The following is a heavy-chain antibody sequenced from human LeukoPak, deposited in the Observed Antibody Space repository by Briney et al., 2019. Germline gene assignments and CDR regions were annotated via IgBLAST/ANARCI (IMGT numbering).Heavy chain of an antibody. CDR2: AYYRSKWFM. Sequence: SPTLSLTFAISGDSVSVSPAVWNWPRQSPTRGLEWLGRAYYRSKWFMDYALSGKGRITITPDTSKNQFSLQLNSVTAEDTAVYYCARGAVRGGTNFDYWGQGTLVTVSS. CDR3: ARGAVRGGTNFDY. V-gene: IGHV6-1*01. J-gene: IGHJ4*02. CDR1: GDSVSVSPAV. D-gene: IGHD3-10*01.